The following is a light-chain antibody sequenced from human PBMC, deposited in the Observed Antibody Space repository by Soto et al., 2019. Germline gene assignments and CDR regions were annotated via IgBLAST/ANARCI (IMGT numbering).Light chain of an antibody. CDR1: SSDVGAYNY. J-gene: IGLJ2*01. Sequence: QSALTQPASVSGSPGQSITISCTGTSSDVGAYNYVSWYQQHPGKAPKLMIYDVSYRPSGVSDRFSGSKSGNTASLTISGLQAEDEADYYCSSYTSRTTRVFGGGTKVTVL. CDR2: DVS. CDR3: SSYTSRTTRV. V-gene: IGLV2-14*01.